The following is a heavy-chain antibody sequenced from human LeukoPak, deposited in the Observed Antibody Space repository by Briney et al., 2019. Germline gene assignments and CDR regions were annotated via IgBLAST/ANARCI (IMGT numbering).Heavy chain of an antibody. CDR1: GASISSGSDY. D-gene: IGHD1/OR15-1a*01. CDR3: ARVGEHYYFDF. Sequence: SQTLSLTCSVSGASISSGSDYWSWIRQPAGKALEWIGRVHTSGNPNYNPSLENRVSISVDRSKNQFSLQLNSVTAADTAVYYCARVGEHYYFDFWGQGTLVTVSS. J-gene: IGHJ4*02. V-gene: IGHV4-61*02. CDR2: VHTSGNP.